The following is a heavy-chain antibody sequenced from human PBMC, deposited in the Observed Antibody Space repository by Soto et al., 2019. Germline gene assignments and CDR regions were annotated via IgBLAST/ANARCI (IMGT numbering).Heavy chain of an antibody. CDR1: GGTFSSHA. D-gene: IGHD2-2*03. CDR2: IIPIFGTT. V-gene: IGHV1-69*13. Sequence: SVKVSCKASGGTFSSHAISWVRQAPGRGLEWMGGIIPIFGTTNYAQNFRARVTITADESTSTAYMELSSLTSEDTAVYYCGSVGYCSSTNCLFYYYHYGMDVWGQGTTVTVS. J-gene: IGHJ6*02. CDR3: GSVGYCSSTNCLFYYYHYGMDV.